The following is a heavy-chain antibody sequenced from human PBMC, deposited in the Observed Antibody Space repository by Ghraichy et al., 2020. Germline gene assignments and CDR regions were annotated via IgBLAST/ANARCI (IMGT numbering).Heavy chain of an antibody. D-gene: IGHD6-19*01. CDR2: INTDGST. J-gene: IGHJ4*02. CDR3: AKPSGSAFDY. CDR1: GFSFNTHA. V-gene: IGHV3-23*01. Sequence: GGSLRLSCAASGFSFNTHAMSWVRQAPGKGLECVSIINTDGSTYYADSVKGRFTISRDNSKNTLYVLMTSLRVEDTAIYYCAKPSGSAFDYWGQGTLVTVSS.